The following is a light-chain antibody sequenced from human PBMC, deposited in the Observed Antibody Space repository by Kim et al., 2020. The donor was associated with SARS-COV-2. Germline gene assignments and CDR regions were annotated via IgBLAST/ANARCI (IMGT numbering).Light chain of an antibody. J-gene: IGKJ4*01. Sequence: PVEGATLSCRASHNVGINLAWYQQTPGQSPRLLIYDAAMRAAGIPDWFSGSGSGTDFTLTIGSLAPEDFAIYYCQQRGSWPPAVTFGGGTKVDIK. CDR1: HNVGIN. CDR3: QQRGSWPPAVT. V-gene: IGKV3-11*01. CDR2: DAA.